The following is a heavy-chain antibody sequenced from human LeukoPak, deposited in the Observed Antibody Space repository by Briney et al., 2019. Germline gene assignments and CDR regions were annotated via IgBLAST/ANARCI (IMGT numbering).Heavy chain of an antibody. J-gene: IGHJ4*02. Sequence: PSGTLSLTCTVSGGSISSYYWSWIRQPPGKGLEWIGYIYTSGSTNYNPSLKSRVTISVDTSKNQFSLKLSSVTAADTAVYYCARREEGYCSSTSCSYYFDYWGQGTLVTVSS. V-gene: IGHV4-4*09. CDR1: GGSISSYY. CDR2: IYTSGST. D-gene: IGHD2-2*01. CDR3: ARREEGYCSSTSCSYYFDY.